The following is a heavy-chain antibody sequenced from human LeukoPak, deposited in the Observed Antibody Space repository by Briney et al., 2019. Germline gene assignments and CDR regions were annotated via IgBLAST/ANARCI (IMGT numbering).Heavy chain of an antibody. CDR2: INPNSGGT. V-gene: IGHV1-2*02. J-gene: IGHJ4*02. CDR1: GYTFTGYY. CDR3: ARDWEADY. Sequence: ASVKVSCKASGYTFTGYYMHWERQAPGQGLEWMGWINPNSGGTNYAQKFQGRVTMTRDTSISTAFMELSRLRSDDTALYYCARDWEADYWGQGTLVTVSS. D-gene: IGHD1-26*01.